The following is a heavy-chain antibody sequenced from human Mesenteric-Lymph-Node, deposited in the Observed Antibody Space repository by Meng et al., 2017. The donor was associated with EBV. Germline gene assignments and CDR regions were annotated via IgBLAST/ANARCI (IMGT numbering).Heavy chain of an antibody. J-gene: IGHJ4*02. V-gene: IGHV4-61*01. D-gene: IGHD5-12*01. Sequence: QGRRQEPGPGLVKPSETLSLTCTVSGDSVSSGSKYWSWIRQSPGKGLEWIGYMYYSGITKYNPSLKSRVTISVDTSKNQFSLKLSSVTAADTALYYCARDLGYSGYYPAYWGQGTLVTVSS. CDR1: GDSVSSGSKY. CDR3: ARDLGYSGYYPAY. CDR2: MYYSGIT.